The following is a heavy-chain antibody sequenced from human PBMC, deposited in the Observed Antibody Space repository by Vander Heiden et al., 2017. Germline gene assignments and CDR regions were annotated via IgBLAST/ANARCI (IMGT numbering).Heavy chain of an antibody. D-gene: IGHD6-19*01. CDR1: GFTFSRYW. CDR2: IKEDGSEK. Sequence: EVQLVESGGGLVQPGGSLRLSCAAAGFTFSRYWRSWGRKAPGKGLEWVASIKEDGSEKYYVDSVKGRFTISRDNAKNSLYLQMNSLRVEDTAVYYCARGGGWDHDYWGQGTLVTVSS. J-gene: IGHJ4*02. V-gene: IGHV3-7*01. CDR3: ARGGGWDHDY.